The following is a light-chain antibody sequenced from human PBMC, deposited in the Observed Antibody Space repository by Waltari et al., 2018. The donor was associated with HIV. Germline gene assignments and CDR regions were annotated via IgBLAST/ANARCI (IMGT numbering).Light chain of an antibody. CDR3: SSYADTNNVL. J-gene: IGLJ3*02. CDR2: AVN. Sequence: QSALTQPPSASGSPGQSVTLSCTGTRSDVGGFDYGPWYQQHPAKAPKLLIYAVNRRPSGVPDRFSGSKSGNTASLTVSGLQTEDEADYYCSSYADTNNVLFGGGTKLTVL. CDR1: RSDVGGFDY. V-gene: IGLV2-8*01.